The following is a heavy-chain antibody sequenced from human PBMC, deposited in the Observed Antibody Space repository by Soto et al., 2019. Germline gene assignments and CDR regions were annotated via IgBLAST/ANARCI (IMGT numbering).Heavy chain of an antibody. Sequence: GGSLRLSCAASGFTIRNAWMNWVRQAPGKGLEWVGRNKSKTDGGTPDYAAPVKGRFTISRDDSKNTLYLQMNSLKTEDTAVYYCTTYYCSSTSCYGNYYGMDVWGQGTTVTVSS. CDR3: TTYYCSSTSCYGNYYGMDV. J-gene: IGHJ6*02. V-gene: IGHV3-15*07. D-gene: IGHD2-2*01. CDR1: GFTIRNAW. CDR2: NKSKTDGGTP.